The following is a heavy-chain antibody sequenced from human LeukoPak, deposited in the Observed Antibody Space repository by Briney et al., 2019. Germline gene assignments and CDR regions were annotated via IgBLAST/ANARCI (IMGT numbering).Heavy chain of an antibody. CDR1: GDSLNSGNSH. V-gene: IGHV4-30-4*01. D-gene: IGHD3-10*02. J-gene: IGHJ4*02. CDR3: ASYFVGNGGRGY. Sequence: SETLSLTCTVSGDSLNSGNSHWTWIRQPPGKGLEWLGSVYDSWNNYYNPSLESRITMSVDTSKNQYSLELSSVIAADTAVYYCASYFVGNGGRGYWGQGALVTVSS. CDR2: VYDSWNN.